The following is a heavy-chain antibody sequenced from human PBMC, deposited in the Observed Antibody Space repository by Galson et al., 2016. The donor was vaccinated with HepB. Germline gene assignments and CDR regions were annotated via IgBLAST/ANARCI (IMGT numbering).Heavy chain of an antibody. V-gene: IGHV3-23*01. J-gene: IGHJ4*02. D-gene: IGHD5-18*01. Sequence: SLRLSCAASGFTFSSFAMSWVRQAPGKGPEWVSTISGSGGNTYYANSVKGRFAISRDNSKNTLYLQMSSLRAEDTAVYHCAKGYGLWDYWGQGTLVTVSS. CDR3: AKGYGLWDY. CDR1: GFTFSSFA. CDR2: ISGSGGNT.